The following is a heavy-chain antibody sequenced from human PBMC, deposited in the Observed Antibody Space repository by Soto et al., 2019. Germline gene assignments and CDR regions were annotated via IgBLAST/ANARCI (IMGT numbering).Heavy chain of an antibody. V-gene: IGHV3-74*01. J-gene: IGHJ4*02. CDR2: ISSDGTTT. CDR1: GFTFSNYY. D-gene: IGHD3-22*01. Sequence: GSMRLSCAASGFTFSNYYMHWVRQAPGKGPVWVSRISSDGTTTTYADSVKGRFTISRDNAKNTLYLQVNSLRADDTAVYYCARVTNCDSSGCYPYFGLWGQGALVTVSS. CDR3: ARVTNCDSSGCYPYFGL.